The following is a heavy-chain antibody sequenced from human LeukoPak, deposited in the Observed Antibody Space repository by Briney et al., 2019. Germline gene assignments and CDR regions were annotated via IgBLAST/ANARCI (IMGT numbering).Heavy chain of an antibody. D-gene: IGHD4-17*01. CDR3: ARGTVTAPDY. CDR1: GFTVSTTY. J-gene: IGHJ4*02. CDR2: IYTGGST. Sequence: RGSLRLSCAASGFTVSTTYMTWVRQAPGKGLEWVSVIYTGGSTYYADSVKGRFTISRDISKNTLYLQMNSLRAEDTAVYYCARGTVTAPDYWGQGTLVTVSS. V-gene: IGHV3-53*01.